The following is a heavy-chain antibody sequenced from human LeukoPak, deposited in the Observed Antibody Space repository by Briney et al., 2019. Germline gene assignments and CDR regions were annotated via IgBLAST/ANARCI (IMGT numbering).Heavy chain of an antibody. D-gene: IGHD3/OR15-3a*01. J-gene: IGHJ3*02. CDR3: ARELDRGTPGDAFDI. CDR2: INAGNGNT. CDR1: GYTFTSYA. V-gene: IGHV1-3*01. Sequence: ASVKVSCKASGYTFTSYAMHWVRQAPGQRLEWMGWINAGNGNTKYSQKFQGRVTMTRDTSTSTVYMELSSLRSEDTAVYYCARELDRGTPGDAFDIWGQGTMVTVSS.